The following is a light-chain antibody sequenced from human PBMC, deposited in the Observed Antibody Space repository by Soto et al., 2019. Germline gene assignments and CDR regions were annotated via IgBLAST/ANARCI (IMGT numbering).Light chain of an antibody. CDR3: QQYNNWPPGEVT. CDR1: QSVSSD. CDR2: ATS. V-gene: IGKV3-15*01. Sequence: EIVMTQSPATLSVSPGERATLSCRASQSVSSDLAWYQQKPGQAPRLLIYATSTRATGIPARFSGSGSGTEFTLTIRSLQSEDFAVYYCQQYNNWPPGEVTFGPGTKVDIK. J-gene: IGKJ3*01.